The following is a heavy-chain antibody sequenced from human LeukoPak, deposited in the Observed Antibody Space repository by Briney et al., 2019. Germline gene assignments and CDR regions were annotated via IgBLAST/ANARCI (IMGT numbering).Heavy chain of an antibody. V-gene: IGHV4-61*02. CDR1: GDSISSGDYY. D-gene: IGHD6-13*01. CDR3: AREGYTSSWYSGYYYFDY. CDR2: INTSGST. J-gene: IGHJ4*02. Sequence: PSETLSLTCTVSGDSISSGDYYWTWIRQHPGKGLEWIGRINTSGSTNYNPSLKSRVTISVDTSKNQFSLKLSSVTAADTAVFFCAREGYTSSWYSGYYYFDYWGQGTLVTVSS.